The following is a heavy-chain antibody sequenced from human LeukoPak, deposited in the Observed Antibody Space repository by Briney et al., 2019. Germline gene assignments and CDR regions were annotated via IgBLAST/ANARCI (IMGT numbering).Heavy chain of an antibody. D-gene: IGHD5-18*01. Sequence: ASVKVSCKASGYTFIGYYMHWVRQAPGQGLEWMGRINPNSGGTNYAQKFQGRVTMTRDTSISTAYMELSRLRSDDTAVYYCARGANLRGYSYGYHDYWGQGTLVTVSS. CDR2: INPNSGGT. J-gene: IGHJ4*02. V-gene: IGHV1-2*06. CDR1: GYTFIGYY. CDR3: ARGANLRGYSYGYHDY.